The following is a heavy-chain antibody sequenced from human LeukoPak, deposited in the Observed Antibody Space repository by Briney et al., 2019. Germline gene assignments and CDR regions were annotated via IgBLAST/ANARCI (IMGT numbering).Heavy chain of an antibody. Sequence: GGPLRLSCAASGFTFDDYGMSGVRQAPGKGLEWVSGINWNGGSTGYADSVKGRFTISRDNAKNSLYLQMNSLRAEDTALYHCARGSSDSSGYYLDYWGQGTLVTVSS. CDR2: INWNGGST. CDR1: GFTFDDYG. V-gene: IGHV3-20*01. D-gene: IGHD3-22*01. CDR3: ARGSSDSSGYYLDY. J-gene: IGHJ4*02.